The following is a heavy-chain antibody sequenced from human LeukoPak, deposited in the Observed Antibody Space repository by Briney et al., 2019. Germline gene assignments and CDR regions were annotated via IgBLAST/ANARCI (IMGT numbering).Heavy chain of an antibody. CDR2: INHSGST. D-gene: IGHD2-2*01. Sequence: SETLSLTCAVYGGSFSGYYWRWIRQPPGKGLEWIGEINHSGSTNYNPSLKSRVTISVDTSKNQFSLKLSSVTAADTAVYYCARGGIVVVPAASRPYYYYYGMDVWGKGTTVTVSS. CDR1: GGSFSGYY. J-gene: IGHJ6*04. V-gene: IGHV4-34*01. CDR3: ARGGIVVVPAASRPYYYYYGMDV.